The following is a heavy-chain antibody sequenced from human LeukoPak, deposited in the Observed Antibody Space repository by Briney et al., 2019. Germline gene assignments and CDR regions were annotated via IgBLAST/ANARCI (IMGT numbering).Heavy chain of an antibody. Sequence: GGSLRLSCAASGFTFSSYAMSWVRQAPGKGLEWVSAISGSGGSTYYADSVKGRFTISRDNAKNSLYLQMNSLRAEDTAVYYCARDLVLVGRNYYDSSGYPDYWGQGTLVTVSS. CDR3: ARDLVLVGRNYYDSSGYPDY. CDR2: ISGSGGST. D-gene: IGHD3-22*01. J-gene: IGHJ4*02. CDR1: GFTFSSYA. V-gene: IGHV3-23*01.